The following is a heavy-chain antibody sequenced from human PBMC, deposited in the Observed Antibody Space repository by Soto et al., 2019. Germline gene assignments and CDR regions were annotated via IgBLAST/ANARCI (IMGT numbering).Heavy chain of an antibody. CDR2: ISGSSISR. J-gene: IGHJ5*01. CDR1: GFTFSEYY. CDR3: ARGSRRDGYKDLDS. D-gene: IGHD1-1*01. Sequence: GALRLSGAASGFTFSEYYMSWMRQAPGKGLVWVSSISGSSISRKYADAVRGRFTISRDYAKNSLYLQMNSLRVEDTALYFCARGSRRDGYKDLDSWGHGTLVTVSS. V-gene: IGHV3-11*06.